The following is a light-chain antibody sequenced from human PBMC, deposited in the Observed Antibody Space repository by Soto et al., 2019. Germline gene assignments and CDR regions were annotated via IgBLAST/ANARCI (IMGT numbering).Light chain of an antibody. Sequence: TITFPASQSINSWLAWYQQKPGTAPNLLIYKASNLQNGGPSKFSGSGNGKKFTFTFSSLQPDDSATYYCQQYNDNWTFGQGTKV. V-gene: IGKV1-5*03. J-gene: IGKJ1*01. CDR2: KAS. CDR1: QSINSW. CDR3: QQYNDNWT.